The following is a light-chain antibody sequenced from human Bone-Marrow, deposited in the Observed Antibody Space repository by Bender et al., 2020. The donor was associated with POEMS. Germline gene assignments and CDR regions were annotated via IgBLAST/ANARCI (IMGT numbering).Light chain of an antibody. J-gene: IGLJ2*01. CDR1: SPNIGSNS. Sequence: QSVLSQPPSTSGTPGQRVTISCSGSSPNIGSNSVNWYQQLPGTAPKLLIYSNNQRPSGVPDRFSGSKSGPSASLAIGGLQSEDEADYYCAAWDDSLNALVFGGGTKLTVL. V-gene: IGLV1-44*01. CDR2: SNN. CDR3: AAWDDSLNALV.